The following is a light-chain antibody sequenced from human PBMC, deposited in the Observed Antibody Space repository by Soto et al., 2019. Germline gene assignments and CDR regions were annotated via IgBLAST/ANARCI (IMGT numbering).Light chain of an antibody. CDR3: QAWDINTVV. J-gene: IGLJ2*01. V-gene: IGLV3-1*01. CDR2: QDV. CDR1: QLGDKF. Sequence: SYELTQPPSVSVSPGQTASITCSGDQLGDKFAFWYQQKPGQSPVLVIYQDVRRPSGIPERFSGSNSGNTATLTISGTQAIDEADYYCQAWDINTVVFGGGTQLTVL.